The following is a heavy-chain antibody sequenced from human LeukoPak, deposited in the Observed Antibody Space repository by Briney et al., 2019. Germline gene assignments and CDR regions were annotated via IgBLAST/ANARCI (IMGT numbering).Heavy chain of an antibody. Sequence: GGSLRLSCTTSGFRFSEYGIHWVRQAPGKRLEWVAVIWYDGSYKHYVDSVKGRFTISRDNSKNTVYLQMNRLRVEDTAVYFCAKDGQGRGYYYLDYWGQGTLVTVSS. CDR3: AKDGQGRGYYYLDY. CDR2: IWYDGSYK. D-gene: IGHD3-3*01. J-gene: IGHJ4*02. CDR1: GFRFSEYG. V-gene: IGHV3-33*06.